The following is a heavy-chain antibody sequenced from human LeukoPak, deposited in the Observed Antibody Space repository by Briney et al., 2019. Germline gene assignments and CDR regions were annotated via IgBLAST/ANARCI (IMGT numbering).Heavy chain of an antibody. D-gene: IGHD6-6*01. Sequence: CGPTLVNATQTLTLTCTFSGISLSTSGMCVSWIRQPPGKALEWLARIDWDDDKYYSTSLKTRLTISHDTSKNQVVLTMTNMDPVDTATYYCARIWGASASSSSFYFDYWGQGTLVTVSS. CDR2: IDWDDDK. J-gene: IGHJ4*02. CDR1: GISLSTSGMC. V-gene: IGHV2-70*11. CDR3: ARIWGASASSSSFYFDY.